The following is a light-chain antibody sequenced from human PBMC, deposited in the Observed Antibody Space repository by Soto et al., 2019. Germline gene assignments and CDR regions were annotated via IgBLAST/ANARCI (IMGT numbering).Light chain of an antibody. Sequence: DIQMTQSPSTLSASVGDRVIITCRASQSINTWLAWFQQKPGKAPKVLLYKASTLESGVPSRFSGSGSGTEFTLTISSLQPDDFATYYCQQYNRYPLTFGGGTKVEI. CDR3: QQYNRYPLT. J-gene: IGKJ4*01. V-gene: IGKV1-5*03. CDR1: QSINTW. CDR2: KAS.